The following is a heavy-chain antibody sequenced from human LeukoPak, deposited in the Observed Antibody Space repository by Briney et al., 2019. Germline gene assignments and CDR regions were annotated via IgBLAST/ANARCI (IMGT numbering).Heavy chain of an antibody. V-gene: IGHV3-64*01. Sequence: GGSLRLSCAASGFTFSSYAMHWVRQAPGKGLEYVSAISSNGGSTYYANSVKGRFTISRDNSKNTLYLQMGSLRAEDMAVYYCAREFAYSGSYYYYYGMDVWGQGTTVTVSS. J-gene: IGHJ6*02. D-gene: IGHD6-19*01. CDR1: GFTFSSYA. CDR2: ISSNGGST. CDR3: AREFAYSGSYYYYYGMDV.